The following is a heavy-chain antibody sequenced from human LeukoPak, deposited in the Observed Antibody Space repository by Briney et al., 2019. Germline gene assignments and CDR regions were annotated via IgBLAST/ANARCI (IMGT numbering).Heavy chain of an antibody. J-gene: IGHJ6*02. CDR3: ASVRYYYYYGMDV. V-gene: IGHV1-2*02. Sequence: WINPNSGGTNYAQKFQGRVTMTRDTSISTAYMELSRLRSDDTAVYYCASVRYYYYYGMDVWGQGTTXTVXS. CDR2: INPNSGGT.